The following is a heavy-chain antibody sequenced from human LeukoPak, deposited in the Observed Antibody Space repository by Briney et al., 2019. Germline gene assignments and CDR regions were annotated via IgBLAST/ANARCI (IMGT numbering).Heavy chain of an antibody. V-gene: IGHV5-51*01. CDR3: ARRGSSSQRYFDY. CDR2: IYPDDSDI. D-gene: IGHD6-6*01. CDR1: GYSFTSYW. Sequence: GESLKISCKGSGYSFTSYWIGWVRQMPGKGLEWMGIIYPDDSDIRYSPSFQGQVTISADKSISTAYLQWSSLKASDTAMYYCARRGSSSQRYFDYWGQGTLVTVSS. J-gene: IGHJ4*02.